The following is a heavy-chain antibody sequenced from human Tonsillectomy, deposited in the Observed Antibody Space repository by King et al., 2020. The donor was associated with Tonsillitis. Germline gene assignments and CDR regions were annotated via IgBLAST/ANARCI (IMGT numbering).Heavy chain of an antibody. CDR1: GFFFGDYT. J-gene: IGHJ4*02. CDR2: IRSKAYGGTT. CDR3: TRDTDWVLDY. D-gene: IGHD2-21*01. Sequence: VQLVESGGGLVQPGWSLRLSCTASGFFFGDYTMNWFRQAPGKGLEWVGFIRSKAYGGTTQYAASVKGRFTISRDDSKSIAYLQMNSLKTEDTAVYYCTRDTDWVLDYWGQGTLVTVSS. V-gene: IGHV3-49*03.